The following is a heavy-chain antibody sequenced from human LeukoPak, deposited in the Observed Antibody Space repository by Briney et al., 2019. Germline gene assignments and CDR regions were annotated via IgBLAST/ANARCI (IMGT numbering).Heavy chain of an antibody. D-gene: IGHD3-16*01. J-gene: IGHJ4*02. CDR2: LHRDGGV. CDR1: GFTVSDNN. V-gene: IGHV3-53*01. Sequence: GGSLRLSCAASGFTVSDNNMIWARQAPGKGLEWVSTLHRDGGVRYADSVNGRFTISRDDSKNTLSLQMSSLRDEDTAVYYCVRVHGGGYWGQGTLVTVSS. CDR3: VRVHGGGY.